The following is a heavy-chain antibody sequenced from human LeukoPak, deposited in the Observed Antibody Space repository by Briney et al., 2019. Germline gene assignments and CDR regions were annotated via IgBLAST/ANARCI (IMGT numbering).Heavy chain of an antibody. V-gene: IGHV4-31*03. Sequence: SETLSLTCTVSGGSISSGGYYWSWIRQHPGKGLEWIGYIYYSGSTYYNPSLKSRVTISVDTSKNQFSLKLSSVTAADTAVYYCARVGMATTYADYWGQGTLVTVSS. CDR3: ARVGMATTYADY. CDR1: GGSISSGGYY. CDR2: IYYSGST. D-gene: IGHD5-24*01. J-gene: IGHJ4*02.